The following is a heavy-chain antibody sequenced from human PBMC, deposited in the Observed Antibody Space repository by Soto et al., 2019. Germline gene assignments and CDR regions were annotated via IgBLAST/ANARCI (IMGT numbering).Heavy chain of an antibody. CDR2: ISYDGSNK. CDR3: ARAIYGDYGFDY. J-gene: IGHJ4*02. D-gene: IGHD4-17*01. Sequence: QVQLVESGGGVVQPGRSLRLSCAASGFTFSRYATHWVRQAPGKGLEWVAVISYDGSNKFYADSVKGRFTISRDNSKNTLYLQMNSLRAEDTAVYYCARAIYGDYGFDYWGQGALVTVSS. V-gene: IGHV3-30-3*01. CDR1: GFTFSRYA.